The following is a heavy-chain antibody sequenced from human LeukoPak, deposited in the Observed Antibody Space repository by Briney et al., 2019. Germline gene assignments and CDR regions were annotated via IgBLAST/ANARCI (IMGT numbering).Heavy chain of an antibody. D-gene: IGHD5-12*01. CDR1: GFTFSNAW. V-gene: IGHV3-15*01. CDR2: IKSKADGGTT. CDR3: ATNSDYEGLFAY. J-gene: IGHJ4*02. Sequence: GGSLRLSCAASGFTFSNAWMSWVRQAPGKELEWVGRIKSKADGGTTDYAAPVKGRFTISRDDSENTLYVQMNSLKTEDTAVYYCATNSDYEGLFAYWGQGSLVTVSS.